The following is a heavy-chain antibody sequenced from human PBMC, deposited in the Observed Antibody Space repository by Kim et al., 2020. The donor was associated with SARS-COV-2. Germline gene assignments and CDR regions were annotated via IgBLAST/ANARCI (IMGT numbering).Heavy chain of an antibody. Sequence: DCVKGRFTNSRDNSKNTLYLQMNSLRAEDTAVYYCARDLSIGWAAAGIDYWGQGTLVTVSS. CDR3: ARDLSIGWAAAGIDY. J-gene: IGHJ4*02. V-gene: IGHV3-30*01. D-gene: IGHD6-13*01.